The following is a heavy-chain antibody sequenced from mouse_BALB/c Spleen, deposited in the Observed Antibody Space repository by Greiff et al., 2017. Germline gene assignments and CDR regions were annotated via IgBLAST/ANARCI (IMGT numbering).Heavy chain of an antibody. CDR1: GFTFSSYA. CDR3: ARTSTSYAMDY. D-gene: IGHD1-1*01. V-gene: IGHV5-9-4*01. Sequence: EVKLQESGGGLVKPGGSLKLSCAASGFTFSSYAMSWVRQSPEKRLEWVAEISSGGSYTYYPDTVTGRFTISRDNAKNTLYLEMSSLRSEDTAMYYCARTSTSYAMDYWGQGTSVTVSS. J-gene: IGHJ4*01. CDR2: ISSGGSYT.